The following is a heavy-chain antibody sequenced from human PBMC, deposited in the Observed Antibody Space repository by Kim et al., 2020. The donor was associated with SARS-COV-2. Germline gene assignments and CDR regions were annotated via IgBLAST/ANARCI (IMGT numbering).Heavy chain of an antibody. V-gene: IGHV4-34*01. CDR2: INHSGST. D-gene: IGHD3-10*01. J-gene: IGHJ5*02. CDR3: ARLSGSGRPTVPFDP. CDR1: GGSFSGYY. Sequence: SETLSLTCAVYGGSFSGYYWSWIRQPPGKGLEWIGEINHSGSTNYNPSLKSRVTISVDTSKNQFSLKLSSVTAADTAVYYCARLSGSGRPTVPFDPWGQGTLVTVSS.